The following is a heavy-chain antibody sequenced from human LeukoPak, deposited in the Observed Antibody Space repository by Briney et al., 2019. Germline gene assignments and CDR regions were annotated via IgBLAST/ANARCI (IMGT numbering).Heavy chain of an antibody. CDR2: INHSGST. Sequence: SETLSLTCAVYGGPFSGYYWRWIRQPPGKGLEWMGEINHSGSTNYNPSLKSRVTISVDTSKNQFSLKLSSVSAADTAVYYCASGWVYGDYDAGTSDWFDPWGQGTLVTVSS. V-gene: IGHV4-34*01. CDR3: ASGWVYGDYDAGTSDWFDP. CDR1: GGPFSGYY. D-gene: IGHD4-17*01. J-gene: IGHJ5*02.